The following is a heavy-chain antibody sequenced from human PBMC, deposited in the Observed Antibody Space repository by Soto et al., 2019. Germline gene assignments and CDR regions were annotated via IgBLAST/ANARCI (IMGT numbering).Heavy chain of an antibody. CDR1: GFTVNSNY. CDR2: TNTGGTT. D-gene: IGHD3-10*01. J-gene: IGHJ6*02. CDR3: AKGNGFILAV. Sequence: DVQVLATGGGLIQPGGSLRLSCAASGFTVNSNYMSWVRQAPGEGLQWVSITNTGGTTYYADSVKGRFTVSRDNSKNTLYLQMNSLRAEDKAVYYCAKGNGFILAVWGQGTTVSVSS. V-gene: IGHV3-53*02.